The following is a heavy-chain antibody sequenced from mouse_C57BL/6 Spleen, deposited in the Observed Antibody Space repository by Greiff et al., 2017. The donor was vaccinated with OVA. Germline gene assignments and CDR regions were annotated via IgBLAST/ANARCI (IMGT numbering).Heavy chain of an antibody. CDR1: GFSLTSYG. D-gene: IGHD2-4*01. CDR3: ARNDDYVPFAY. V-gene: IGHV2-2*01. Sequence: QVQLQQSGPGLVQPSQSLSITCTVSGFSLTSYGVHWVRQSPGKGLEWLGVIWSGGSTAYNAAFISRLSISKDNSKSQVFFKMNSLQADDTAIYYCARNDDYVPFAYWGQGTLVTVSA. CDR2: IWSGGST. J-gene: IGHJ3*01.